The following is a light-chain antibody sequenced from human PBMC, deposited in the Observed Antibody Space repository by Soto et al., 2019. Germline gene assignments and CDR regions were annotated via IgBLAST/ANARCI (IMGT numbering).Light chain of an antibody. Sequence: VLTQSKASLSFSPGERTTLSCMASQRVSSYLAWYQQKPGQAPRLLIYDASNRATGIPARFSGSGSGTDFTPTFSCLEPEDFALYFCQQRSNLTLTFGGGTKVDIK. CDR1: QRVSSY. J-gene: IGKJ4*01. V-gene: IGKV3-11*01. CDR3: QQRSNLTLT. CDR2: DAS.